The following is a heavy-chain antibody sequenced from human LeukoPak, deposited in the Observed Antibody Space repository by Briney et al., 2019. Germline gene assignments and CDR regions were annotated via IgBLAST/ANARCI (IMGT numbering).Heavy chain of an antibody. J-gene: IGHJ4*02. D-gene: IGHD6-13*01. V-gene: IGHV3-21*01. Sequence: GGSLRLSCAASGVTFRSYSMNWVRQAPGKGLEWVSSISSSSSYIYYADSVKGRFTISRDNARNSLYLQMNSLRAEDTAVYYCARDSGYSSSWYLTDWGQGTLVTVSS. CDR1: GVTFRSYS. CDR2: ISSSSSYI. CDR3: ARDSGYSSSWYLTD.